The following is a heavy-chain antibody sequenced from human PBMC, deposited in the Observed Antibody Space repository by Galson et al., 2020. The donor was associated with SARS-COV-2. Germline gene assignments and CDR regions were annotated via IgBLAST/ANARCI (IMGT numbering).Heavy chain of an antibody. CDR2: ISSSGATI. D-gene: IGHD3-22*01. Sequence: GGSLRLSCVASGFPFNIFSMHWVRQAPGKGLEWVSKISSSGATIHYADPVKGRFTISRDKAKNSVYLQMNSLRDEDTAGYFCARGYDSSGYADYWGQGTLVTVSS. CDR3: ARGYDSSGYADY. J-gene: IGHJ4*02. V-gene: IGHV3-48*02. CDR1: GFPFNIFS.